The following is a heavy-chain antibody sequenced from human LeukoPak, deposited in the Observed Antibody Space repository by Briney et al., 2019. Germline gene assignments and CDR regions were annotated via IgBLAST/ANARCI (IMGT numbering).Heavy chain of an antibody. V-gene: IGHV1-69*10. CDR2: IIPILGIA. CDR1: GGTFSSYA. CDR3: ARNSGWLNWFDP. D-gene: IGHD6-19*01. Sequence: ASVKVSCKASGGTFSSYAISWVRQAPGQGLEWMGGIIPILGIANYAQKFQGRVTITADKSTSTAYMELSSLRSEETAVYYCARNSGWLNWFDPWGQGTPVTVSS. J-gene: IGHJ5*02.